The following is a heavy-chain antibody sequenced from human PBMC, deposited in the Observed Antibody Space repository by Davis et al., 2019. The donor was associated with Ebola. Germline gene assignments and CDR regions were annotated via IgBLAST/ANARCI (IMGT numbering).Heavy chain of an antibody. D-gene: IGHD3/OR15-3a*01. CDR3: ASAGWTGYYNLEYYFDY. V-gene: IGHV3-49*04. J-gene: IGHJ4*02. CDR1: GFTFGDYA. Sequence: PGGSLRLSCSGSGFTFGDYAMSWVRQAPGKGLEWVGFIRSNPYGRATYYAAPVEGRFSISRDDSKNIAYLQMNSLSTEDTAVYYCASAGWTGYYNLEYYFDYWGQGTLVTVSS. CDR2: IRSNPYGRAT.